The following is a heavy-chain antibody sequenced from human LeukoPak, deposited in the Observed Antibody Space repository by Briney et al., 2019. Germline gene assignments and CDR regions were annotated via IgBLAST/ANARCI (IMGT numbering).Heavy chain of an antibody. CDR1: GYSFTSYW. CDR3: ARHNPSIAAAGIWAPLDY. CDR2: IYPGDSDT. V-gene: IGHV5-51*01. J-gene: IGHJ4*02. Sequence: GESLKISCKGSGYSFTSYWIGWVRQMPGKGLEWMGIIYPGDSDTRYSPSFQGQVTTSADKSISTAYLQWSSLKASDTAMYYCARHNPSIAAAGIWAPLDYWGQGPRVTVSS. D-gene: IGHD6-13*01.